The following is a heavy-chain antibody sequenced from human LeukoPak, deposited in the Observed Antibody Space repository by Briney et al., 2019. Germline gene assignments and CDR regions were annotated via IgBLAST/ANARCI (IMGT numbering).Heavy chain of an antibody. CDR2: IKQDGSER. Sequence: GGSLRLFCAASGFNFSTYWMTWVRQAPGKGLEWVANIKQDGSERYYVDSVGGRFTISRDNAKNSLFLRMNSLRAEDAAVYYCARDRRGPFDYWGQGTLVTVSS. V-gene: IGHV3-7*03. CDR1: GFNFSTYW. D-gene: IGHD3-10*01. J-gene: IGHJ4*02. CDR3: ARDRRGPFDY.